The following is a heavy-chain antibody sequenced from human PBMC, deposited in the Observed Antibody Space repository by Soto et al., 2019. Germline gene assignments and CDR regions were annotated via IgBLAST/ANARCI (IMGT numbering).Heavy chain of an antibody. CDR3: ARAPKVSGSAQTRPDF. CDR2: ISPSGTT. V-gene: IGHV4-34*01. Sequence: LSLTCSLYSGSLSGYYWSWVRQPPGKGLEWIGEISPSGTTNYSPSLKSRVSISVDTSKNQFSLNLTSLTAADTAVYYCARAPKVSGSAQTRPDFWGQGSLVTVSS. D-gene: IGHD6-6*01. J-gene: IGHJ4*02. CDR1: SGSLSGYY.